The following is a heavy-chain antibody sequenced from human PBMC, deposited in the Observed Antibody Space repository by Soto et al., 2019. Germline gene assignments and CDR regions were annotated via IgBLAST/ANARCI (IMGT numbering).Heavy chain of an antibody. CDR3: AKDQNGDYVGGFEM. CDR1: GYTFSNYA. Sequence: HPGGSLRLSCAASGYTFSNYAMSWVRQAPGKGLEWVSGISSSADRAYYADSVKGRFTISRDHSRNTLSLQMHSLRADDTAMYYCAKDQNGDYVGGFEMLGQGTMVTVSS. V-gene: IGHV3-23*01. CDR2: ISSSADRA. D-gene: IGHD4-17*01. J-gene: IGHJ3*02.